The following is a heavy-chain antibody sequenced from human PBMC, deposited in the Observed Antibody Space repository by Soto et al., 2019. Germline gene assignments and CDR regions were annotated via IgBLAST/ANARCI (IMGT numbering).Heavy chain of an antibody. Sequence: QVQLVQSGAEVKKPGASVKVSCEASGYTFTSYTMHWVRQAPGQRLEWMGWINAGNGNTKYSQKFQGRVTITRDTSASTAYMELRSLRSEDTAVYYCATLCGGDCYSSDYWGQGTLVTVSS. CDR1: GYTFTSYT. CDR2: INAGNGNT. CDR3: ATLCGGDCYSSDY. J-gene: IGHJ4*02. V-gene: IGHV1-3*01. D-gene: IGHD2-21*02.